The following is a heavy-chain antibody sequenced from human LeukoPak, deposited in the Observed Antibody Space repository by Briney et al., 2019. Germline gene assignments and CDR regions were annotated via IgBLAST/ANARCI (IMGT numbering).Heavy chain of an antibody. J-gene: IGHJ4*02. V-gene: IGHV4-31*03. CDR2: IYYSGST. CDR1: GGSISSGGYY. Sequence: SETLSLTCTVSGGSISSGGYYWSWIRQHPGKGLEWIGYIYYSGSTYYNPSLKSRVTISVDTSKNQFSLKLSSVTAADTAVYYCARDRKNYDSSGYYIDHWGQGTLVTVSS. D-gene: IGHD3-22*01. CDR3: ARDRKNYDSSGYYIDH.